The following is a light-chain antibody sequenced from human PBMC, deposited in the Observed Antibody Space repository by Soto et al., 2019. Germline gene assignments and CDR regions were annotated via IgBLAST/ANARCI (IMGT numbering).Light chain of an antibody. V-gene: IGKV1-39*01. Sequence: DIQMTQSPSSLSASVGDRVTITCRASQSISSNLNWYQQKPGKAPKLLIYAASSLQSGVPSRFSGSGSGTDFTLTISSLQPEDFATYYCQQSYGSPRSFGGGTKVDIK. CDR3: QQSYGSPRS. CDR2: AAS. CDR1: QSISSN. J-gene: IGKJ4*01.